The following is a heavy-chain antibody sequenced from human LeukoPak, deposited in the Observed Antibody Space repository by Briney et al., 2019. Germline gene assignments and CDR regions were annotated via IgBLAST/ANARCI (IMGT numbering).Heavy chain of an antibody. CDR3: ARATSGYYDYFDY. J-gene: IGHJ4*02. CDR1: GYTFTGYY. CDR2: INPNSGGT. Sequence: ASVKVSCKASGYTFTGYYMHWVRQAPGQGLEGMGWINPNSGGTNYAQKFQGRVTMTRDTSISTAYMELSRLRSDDTAVYYCARATSGYYDYFDYWGQGTLVTVSS. D-gene: IGHD3-22*01. V-gene: IGHV1-2*02.